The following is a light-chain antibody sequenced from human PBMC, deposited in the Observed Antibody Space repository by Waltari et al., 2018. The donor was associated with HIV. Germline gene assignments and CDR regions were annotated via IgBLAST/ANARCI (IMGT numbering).Light chain of an antibody. V-gene: IGLV1-51*01. CDR3: GTWDTSLSAGV. J-gene: IGLJ3*02. CDR2: DND. CDR1: SSNIGNNY. Sequence: QAVLTQPPSVSAAPGQKVTISCSGSSSNIGNNYVSWYQQFLGKAPKVLIYDNDKRPPGVPDRFSGSRSGTSATLGVAGLQTGDEADYYCGTWDTSLSAGVFGGGTKLTVL.